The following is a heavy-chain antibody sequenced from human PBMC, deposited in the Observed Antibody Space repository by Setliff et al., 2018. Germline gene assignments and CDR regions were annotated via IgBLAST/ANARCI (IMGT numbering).Heavy chain of an antibody. V-gene: IGHV1-24*01. Sequence: ASVKVSCKVSGYTLTELSMHWVRQAPGKGLEWMGGFDPEDGETIYAQRFQGRVTMTEDTSTDTAYMELSSLRSEDTAVYYCARPSSSPWYFDYWGQGTLVTVSS. J-gene: IGHJ4*02. CDR1: GYTLTELS. CDR3: ARPSSSPWYFDY. CDR2: FDPEDGET. D-gene: IGHD6-6*01.